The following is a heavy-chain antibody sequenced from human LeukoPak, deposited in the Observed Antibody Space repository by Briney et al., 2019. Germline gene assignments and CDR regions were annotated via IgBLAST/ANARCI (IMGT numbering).Heavy chain of an antibody. CDR3: AGVRDYDSSGYHPMDV. J-gene: IGHJ6*03. CDR1: GYTFTGYY. V-gene: IGHV1-2*02. D-gene: IGHD3-22*01. CDR2: INPNSGGT. Sequence: ASVKVSCKASGYTFTGYYMHWVRQAPGQGLEWMGWINPNSGGTNYAQKFQGRVTMTRDTSISTAYMELSRRRSDDTAVYYCAGVRDYDSSGYHPMDVWGKGTTVTVSS.